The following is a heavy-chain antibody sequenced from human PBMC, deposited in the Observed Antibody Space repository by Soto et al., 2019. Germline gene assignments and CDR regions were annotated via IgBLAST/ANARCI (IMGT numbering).Heavy chain of an antibody. CDR1: GYSFTSYW. Sequence: GESLKISCKGSGYSFTSYWISWVRQMPGKGLEWMGRIDPSDSYTNYSPSFQGHVTISADKSISTAYLQWSSLKASDTAMYYCARRQRRTYYYYGMDVWGQGTTVTVSS. CDR2: IDPSDSYT. V-gene: IGHV5-10-1*01. CDR3: ARRQRRTYYYYGMDV. J-gene: IGHJ6*02.